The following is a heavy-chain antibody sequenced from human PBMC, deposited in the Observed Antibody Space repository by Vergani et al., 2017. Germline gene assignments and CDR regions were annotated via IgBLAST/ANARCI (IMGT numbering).Heavy chain of an antibody. CDR1: GFTFSSYE. CDR3: ARDIVVVTAGVPAWYFDY. Sequence: EVQLVESGGGLVQPGGSLRLSCAASGFTFSSYEMNWVRQAPGKGLEWVSYISSSGSTIYYADSVKGRFTISRDNAKNSLYLQMNSLRAEDTAVYYCARDIVVVTAGVPAWYFDYWGQGTLVTVSS. D-gene: IGHD2-21*02. V-gene: IGHV3-48*03. J-gene: IGHJ4*02. CDR2: ISSSGSTI.